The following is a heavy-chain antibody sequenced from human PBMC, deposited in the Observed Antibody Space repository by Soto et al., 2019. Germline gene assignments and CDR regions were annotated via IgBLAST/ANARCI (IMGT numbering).Heavy chain of an antibody. CDR3: AKEINPGITGTTLVPHAPDY. V-gene: IGHV3-30*18. J-gene: IGHJ4*02. CDR2: ISYDGSNK. D-gene: IGHD1-20*01. CDR1: GFPFSSYG. Sequence: PGGSLRLSCAASGFPFSSYGMHWVRQAPGKGLEWVAVISYDGSNKYYADSVKGRFTISRDNSKNTLYLQMNSLRAEDTAVYYCAKEINPGITGTTLVPHAPDYWGQGTLVTVSS.